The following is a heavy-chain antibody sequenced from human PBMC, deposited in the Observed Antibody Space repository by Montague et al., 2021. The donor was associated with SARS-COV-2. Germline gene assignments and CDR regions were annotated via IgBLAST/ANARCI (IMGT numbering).Heavy chain of an antibody. CDR2: IYYSGST. V-gene: IGHV4-39*01. Sequence: SETLSLTCTVSGGSISSSSYYWGWIRQPPGKGLEWIGSIYYSGSTYYNPSLKSRVTISVDTSKNQFSLKLSSVTAADTAVYYCARRVTGTTVHYHYYGMDVWGQGNTVTVSS. CDR3: ARRVTGTTVHYHYYGMDV. D-gene: IGHD1-20*01. J-gene: IGHJ6*02. CDR1: GGSISSSSYY.